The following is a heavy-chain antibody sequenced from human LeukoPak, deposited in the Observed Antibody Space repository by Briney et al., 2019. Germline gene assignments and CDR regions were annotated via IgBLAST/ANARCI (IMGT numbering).Heavy chain of an antibody. CDR3: ARDFDWLGTDAFDI. J-gene: IGHJ3*02. D-gene: IGHD3-9*01. CDR1: GGTFSRFA. Sequence: VASVKVSRKASGGTFSRFAMSWVRQAPGQGLEWMGWINPNSGGTNYAQKFQGRVTMTRDTSISTAYMELRRLRSDDTAVYYCARDFDWLGTDAFDIWGQGTMVTVSS. CDR2: INPNSGGT. V-gene: IGHV1-2*02.